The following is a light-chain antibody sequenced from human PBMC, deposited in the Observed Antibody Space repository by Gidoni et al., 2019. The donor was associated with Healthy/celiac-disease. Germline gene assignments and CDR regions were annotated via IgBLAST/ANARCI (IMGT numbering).Light chain of an antibody. Sequence: SSELTQDPAVSVALGQTVRITCQGDSLRSYYASWYQQKPGQAPLLVIYGKNNRPSGIPDRFSGSSSGNTASLTITGAQAEDEADYYCNSRDSSGNHVVVGGGTKLTVL. CDR1: SLRSYY. J-gene: IGLJ2*01. V-gene: IGLV3-19*01. CDR3: NSRDSSGNHVV. CDR2: GKN.